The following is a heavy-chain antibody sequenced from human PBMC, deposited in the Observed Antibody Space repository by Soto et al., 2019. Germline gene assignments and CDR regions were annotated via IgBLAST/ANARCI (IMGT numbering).Heavy chain of an antibody. J-gene: IGHJ3*02. CDR3: ARGYCSSTSCYAGAFDI. CDR1: GFTFSSHW. CDR2: IKQDGSEK. Sequence: EVQLVESGGGLVQPGGSLRLSCVASGFTFSSHWMSWVRQAPGKGLEWVANIKQDGSEKYYVDSVKGRFTISRDNAKNSLYLQMNGLRAEDTAVFYCARGYCSSTSCYAGAFDIWGQGTMVTVSS. D-gene: IGHD2-2*01. V-gene: IGHV3-7*05.